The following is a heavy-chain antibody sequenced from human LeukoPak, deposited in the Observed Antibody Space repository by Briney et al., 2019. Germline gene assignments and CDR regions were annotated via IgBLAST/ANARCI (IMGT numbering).Heavy chain of an antibody. V-gene: IGHV4-39*01. CDR3: ARGGLRRNDY. D-gene: IGHD5-12*01. J-gene: IGHJ4*02. CDR2: IYYSGST. Sequence: KPSETLSLTCTVSGGSISSSSYYWGWIRQPPGKGLEWIGSIYYSGSTYYNPSLKSRVTISVDTSKNQFSLKLSSVTAADTAVYYCARGGLRRNDYWGQGTLVTVSS. CDR1: GGSISSSSYY.